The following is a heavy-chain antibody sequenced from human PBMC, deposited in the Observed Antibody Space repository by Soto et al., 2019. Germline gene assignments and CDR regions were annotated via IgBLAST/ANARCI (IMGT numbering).Heavy chain of an antibody. Sequence: QVQLHESGPGLVKPSETLSLTCTVSGGSISSYYRSWIRQPPGKGLEWIGYIYYSGSTNYNPSLKSRVTISVDTSKNQFSLKLSSVTAADTAVYYCAKHLYFSSTSCYAFDIWGQGTMVTVSS. D-gene: IGHD2-2*01. J-gene: IGHJ3*02. CDR3: AKHLYFSSTSCYAFDI. V-gene: IGHV4-59*08. CDR1: GGSISSYY. CDR2: IYYSGST.